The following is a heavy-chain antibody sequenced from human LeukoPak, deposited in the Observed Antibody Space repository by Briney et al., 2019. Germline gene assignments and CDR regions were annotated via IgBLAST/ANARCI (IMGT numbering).Heavy chain of an antibody. D-gene: IGHD2-2*01. Sequence: GASVKVSCKASGYTFTSYYMHWVRQAPGQGLEWMGIINPSGGSTSYAQKFQGRVTMTRDTSTSTVYMELSSLRSEDTAVYYCARERTKYQLLYYYYGMDVWGQGTTVTVSS. V-gene: IGHV1-46*01. CDR2: INPSGGST. CDR3: ARERTKYQLLYYYYGMDV. CDR1: GYTFTSYY. J-gene: IGHJ6*02.